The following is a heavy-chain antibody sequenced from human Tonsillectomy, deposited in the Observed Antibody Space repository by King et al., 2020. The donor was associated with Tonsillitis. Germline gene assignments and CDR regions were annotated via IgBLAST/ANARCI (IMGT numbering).Heavy chain of an antibody. V-gene: IGHV1-2*02. Sequence: HVQLVESGTEVKRPGASVKVSCQASGYTFSGCYIHWVRQAPGQGLEWMGWINPHNGLTKYAQKFQDRVTMTRDTSADTANMELTRLGSDDTAVYYCARDTIFDGESMSSFDLWGQGTLVTVS. J-gene: IGHJ5*02. D-gene: IGHD2-21*01. CDR1: GYTFSGCY. CDR3: ARDTIFDGESMSSFDL. CDR2: INPHNGLT.